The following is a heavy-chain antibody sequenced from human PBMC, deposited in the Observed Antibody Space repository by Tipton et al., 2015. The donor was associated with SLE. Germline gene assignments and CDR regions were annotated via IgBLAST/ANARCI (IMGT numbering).Heavy chain of an antibody. D-gene: IGHD1-26*01. V-gene: IGHV4-31*03. CDR2: IYDTETT. J-gene: IGHJ5*02. CDR3: AREVKSGRYDWFDP. CDR1: GGSLSSGNYY. Sequence: TLSLTCTVSGGSLSSGNYYWTWIRPHPGKGLEWIGYIYDTETTYYNPSLKSRVTMSIDRSKKHFSFRLRSVSAADTAIYYCAREVKSGRYDWFDPWGQGTLVTVSS.